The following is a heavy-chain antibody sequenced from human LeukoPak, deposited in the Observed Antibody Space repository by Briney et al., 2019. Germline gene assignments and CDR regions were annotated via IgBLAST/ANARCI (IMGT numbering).Heavy chain of an antibody. CDR3: ASLQNVPSYYYYYVMDV. D-gene: IGHD2/OR15-2a*01. Sequence: GGSLRLSCAASGFTFSSYGMHWVRQAPGKGLVWVSRINSDGSTTNYADSVKGRFTISRDNATNTLFLQMNSLRAEDTAVYYCASLQNVPSYYYYYVMDVWGQGTTVTVSS. J-gene: IGHJ6*02. CDR2: INSDGSTT. CDR1: GFTFSSYG. V-gene: IGHV3-74*01.